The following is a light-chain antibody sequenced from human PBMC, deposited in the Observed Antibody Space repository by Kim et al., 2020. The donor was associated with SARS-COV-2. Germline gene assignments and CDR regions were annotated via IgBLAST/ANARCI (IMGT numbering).Light chain of an antibody. Sequence: SVPPGETAIPSCKAIQSLGSFFAWYQQKPGQAPRLLIHHISTRATGVPARFSGSGSGTEFSLTISSLESADSAVYYCQQHNGWPLTFGGGTKLEI. CDR1: QSLGSF. J-gene: IGKJ4*01. CDR2: HIS. V-gene: IGKV3-15*01. CDR3: QQHNGWPLT.